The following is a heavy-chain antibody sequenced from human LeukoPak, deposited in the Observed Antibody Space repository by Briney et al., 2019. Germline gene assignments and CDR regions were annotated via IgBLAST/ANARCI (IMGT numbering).Heavy chain of an antibody. CDR2: IYYSGST. CDR1: GGSISSYY. CDR3: ARVGRIAAAGPPPYYFDY. V-gene: IGHV4-59*01. Sequence: SETLSLTCTVSGGSISSYYWSWIRQPLGKGLEWIGYIYYSGSTNYNPSLKSRVTISVDTSKNQFSLKLSSVTAADTAVYYCARVGRIAAAGPPPYYFDYWGQGTLVTVSS. J-gene: IGHJ4*02. D-gene: IGHD6-13*01.